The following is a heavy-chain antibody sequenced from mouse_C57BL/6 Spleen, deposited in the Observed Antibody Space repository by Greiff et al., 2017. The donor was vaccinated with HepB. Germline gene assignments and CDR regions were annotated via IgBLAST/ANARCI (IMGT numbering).Heavy chain of an antibody. CDR2: IDPSDSYT. CDR3: ARCLVPPYSYFDY. Sequence: VQLQQSGAELVKPGASVKLSCKASGYTFTSYWMQWVKQRPGQGLEWIGEIDPSDSYTNNNQKFKGKATLTVDTSSSTAYMQLSSLTSEDSAVYYCARCLVPPYSYFDYGGQGTTLTVSS. CDR1: GYTFTSYW. J-gene: IGHJ2*01. D-gene: IGHD2-10*01. V-gene: IGHV1-50*01.